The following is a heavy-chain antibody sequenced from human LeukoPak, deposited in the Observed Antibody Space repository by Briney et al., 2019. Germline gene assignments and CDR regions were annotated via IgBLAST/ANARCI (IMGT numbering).Heavy chain of an antibody. CDR3: AKRRDSSSWHKEFDY. Sequence: PGGSLRLSCAASGFTFSSYAMSWVRQAPGKGLEWVSAISGSGGSTYYADSVKGRFTISRDNSKNTLYLQMNSLRAEDTAVYYCAKRRDSSSWHKEFDYWGQGTLVTVSS. CDR1: GFTFSSYA. D-gene: IGHD6-13*01. J-gene: IGHJ4*02. CDR2: ISGSGGST. V-gene: IGHV3-23*01.